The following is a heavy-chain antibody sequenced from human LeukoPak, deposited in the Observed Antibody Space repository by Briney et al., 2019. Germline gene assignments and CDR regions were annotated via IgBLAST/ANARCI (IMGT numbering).Heavy chain of an antibody. V-gene: IGHV4-34*01. CDR2: IDHRGSA. D-gene: IGHD3-10*01. J-gene: IGHJ4*02. Sequence: PSETLSLTCTVHGASLSDYYWTWIRQSPEKGLECVGAIDHRGSASYNPSLESRVTISLDTSKNQFSLNLASVTAADTAVYYCTSLLSASGTFDSWGQGTLVAVSS. CDR3: TSLLSASGTFDS. CDR1: GASLSDYY.